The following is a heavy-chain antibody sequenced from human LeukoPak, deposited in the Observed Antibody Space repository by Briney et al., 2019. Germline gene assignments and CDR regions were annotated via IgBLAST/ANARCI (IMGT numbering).Heavy chain of an antibody. CDR2: ISSNGGST. Sequence: QPGGSLRLSCSASGFTFSSYAMHWVRQAAGKGLEYVSAISSNGGSTYYADSVKGRFTISRDNSKNTLYLQMSSLRAEDTAVYYCVKDGSIGGFGELLFYYWGQGTLVTVSS. V-gene: IGHV3-64D*06. CDR1: GFTFSSYA. D-gene: IGHD3-10*01. CDR3: VKDGSIGGFGELLFYY. J-gene: IGHJ4*02.